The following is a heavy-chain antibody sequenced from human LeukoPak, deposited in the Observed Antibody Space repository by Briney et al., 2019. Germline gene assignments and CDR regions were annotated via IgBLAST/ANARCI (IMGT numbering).Heavy chain of an antibody. CDR1: GFTFSRYW. V-gene: IGHV3-20*04. Sequence: GGSLRLSCAASGFTFSRYWMSWVRQAPGKGLEWVSGINRSSGDTGYADSVKGRFTISRDNAKNSLYLQMNSLRAEDTALYYCVRVMGYCSDGSCYPRGVGYYYMDVWGKGTTVTIS. CDR3: VRVMGYCSDGSCYPRGVGYYYMDV. D-gene: IGHD2-15*01. CDR2: INRSSGDT. J-gene: IGHJ6*03.